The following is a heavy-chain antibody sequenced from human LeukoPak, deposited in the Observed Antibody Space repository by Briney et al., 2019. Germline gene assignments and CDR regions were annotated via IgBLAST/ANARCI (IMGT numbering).Heavy chain of an antibody. CDR1: GGSFSGYY. Sequence: PSETLSLTCAVYGGSFSGYYWSWIRQPPGKGLEWIGEINHSGSTNYNPSLKSRVTISVDTSKNQFSLKLSSVTAADTAVYYCARGGGCGDYVGYYYYYGMDVWGQGTTVTVSS. CDR3: ARGGGCGDYVGYYYYYGMDV. D-gene: IGHD4-17*01. CDR2: INHSGST. J-gene: IGHJ6*02. V-gene: IGHV4-34*01.